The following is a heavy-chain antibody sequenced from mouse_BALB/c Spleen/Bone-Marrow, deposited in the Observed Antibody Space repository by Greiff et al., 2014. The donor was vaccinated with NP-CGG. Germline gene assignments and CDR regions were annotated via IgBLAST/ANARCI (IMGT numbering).Heavy chain of an antibody. Sequence: EVKLQESGAELVKPGASVKLSCSAPGFNIKDTYMHWVKQRPEQGLEWIGRIDPANGNTKYDPKFQDKATITADTSSNTVDLQLSSLTFEDTAVYYCARQEFAIYWYFDVWGAGTTVTVSS. CDR2: IDPANGNT. D-gene: IGHD1-3*01. CDR3: ARQEFAIYWYFDV. CDR1: GFNIKDTY. V-gene: IGHV14-3*02. J-gene: IGHJ1*01.